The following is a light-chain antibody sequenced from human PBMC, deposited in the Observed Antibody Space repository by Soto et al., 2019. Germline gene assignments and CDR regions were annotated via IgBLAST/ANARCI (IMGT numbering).Light chain of an antibody. CDR2: EGN. J-gene: IGLJ2*01. Sequence: LTKPASLTGSPVQAITISCTGTSSDVGSYNLVSWYQQHPGKGPKLMIYEGNKRPSGLSDRFSASKSGSTASLTISGLQAEDEADYYCCSYAGSCTLIFGGGTK. CDR1: SSDVGSYNL. V-gene: IGLV2-23*01. CDR3: CSYAGSCTLI.